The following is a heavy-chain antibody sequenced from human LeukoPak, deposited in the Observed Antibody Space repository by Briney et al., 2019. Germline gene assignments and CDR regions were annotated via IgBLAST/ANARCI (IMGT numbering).Heavy chain of an antibody. CDR3: ARDTTMYYYDSSGDLNWFDP. V-gene: IGHV3-21*01. J-gene: IGHJ5*02. D-gene: IGHD3-22*01. CDR2: ISSSSSYI. CDR1: GFTFSSYS. Sequence: TGGSLRLSCAASGFTFSSYSMNWVRQAPGKGLEWVSSISSSSSYIYYADSVKGRFTISRDNAKNSLYLQMNSLRAEDTAVYYCARDTTMYYYDSSGDLNWFDPWGQGTLVTVSS.